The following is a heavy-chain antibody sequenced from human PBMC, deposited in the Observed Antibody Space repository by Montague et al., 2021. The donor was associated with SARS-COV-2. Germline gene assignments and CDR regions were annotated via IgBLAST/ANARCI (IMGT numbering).Heavy chain of an antibody. V-gene: IGHV3-7*01. CDR1: GFTFRNHW. CDR2: INQDTNGK. Sequence: SLRLSCAASGFTFRNHWMSWVRQAPGKGLEWVANINQDTNGKNYVDSVKGRFTISRDNAENSLYLQMNSLRAEDTAIYYCARTGYGYHGMDVWGQGTTVTVSS. CDR3: ARTGYGYHGMDV. D-gene: IGHD5-18*01. J-gene: IGHJ6*02.